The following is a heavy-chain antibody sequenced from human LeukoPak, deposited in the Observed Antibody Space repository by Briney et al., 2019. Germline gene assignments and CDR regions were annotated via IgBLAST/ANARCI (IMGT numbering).Heavy chain of an antibody. D-gene: IGHD3-22*01. V-gene: IGHV4-59*01. J-gene: IGHJ4*02. CDR3: ARSPLVRGDSSGYHDY. Sequence: SATLSLTCPVSGGSISSYYWSWIRPPPGKGLEWIGYIYYSGSTNYNPSLKSRVTISVDTSKNQFSLKLSSVTAADTAVYYCARSPLVRGDSSGYHDYWGQGTLVTVSS. CDR1: GGSISSYY. CDR2: IYYSGST.